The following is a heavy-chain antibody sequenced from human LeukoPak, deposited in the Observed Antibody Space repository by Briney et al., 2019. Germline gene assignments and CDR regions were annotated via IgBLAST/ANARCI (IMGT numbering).Heavy chain of an antibody. D-gene: IGHD3-10*01. CDR3: AGSGNWFDP. J-gene: IGHJ5*02. V-gene: IGHV4-59*12. CDR1: GGSISGYY. CDR2: IHYSGTT. Sequence: SETLSLTCSVSGGSISGYYWNWIRLPPGKGLEWIGYIHYSGTTNYNPSLKSRVTISVDTSKNQFSLKLSSVTAADTAVYYCAGSGNWFDPWGQGTLVTVSS.